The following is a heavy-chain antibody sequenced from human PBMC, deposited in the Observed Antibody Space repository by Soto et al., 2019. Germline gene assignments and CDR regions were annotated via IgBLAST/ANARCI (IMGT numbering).Heavy chain of an antibody. D-gene: IGHD1-26*01. V-gene: IGHV1-3*01. CDR3: ARATLIVGANLPPY. Sequence: GASVKVSCKASGYTFTSYAMHWVRQAPGQRLEWMGWINAGNGNTKYSQKFQGRVTITRDTSASTAYMELSSLRSEDTAVYYCARATLIVGANLPPYCGQGTLVTVSS. CDR2: INAGNGNT. J-gene: IGHJ4*02. CDR1: GYTFTSYA.